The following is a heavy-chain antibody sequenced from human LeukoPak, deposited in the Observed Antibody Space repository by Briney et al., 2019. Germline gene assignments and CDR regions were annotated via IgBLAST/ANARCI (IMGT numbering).Heavy chain of an antibody. CDR3: ARDSWSDY. CDR1: GYSISSGYY. J-gene: IGHJ4*02. V-gene: IGHV4-38-2*02. CDR2: IYHSGST. Sequence: SETLSLTCTVSGYSISSGYYWGWIRQPPGKGLEWIGSIYHSGSTYYNPSLKSRVTISVDTSKNQFSLKLSSVTAADTAVYYCARDSWSDYWGQGTLDTVSS.